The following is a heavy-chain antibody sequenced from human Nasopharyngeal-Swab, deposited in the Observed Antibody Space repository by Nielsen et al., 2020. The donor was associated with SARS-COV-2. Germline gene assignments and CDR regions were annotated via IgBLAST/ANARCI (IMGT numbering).Heavy chain of an antibody. CDR3: ARDNSGIGVTPNGMDV. CDR1: GGSISSYY. Sequence: SETLSLTCTVSGGSISSYYWSWIRQPAGKGLEWIGRIYTSGSTNYNPFLKSRVTISVDTSKNQFSLKLSSVTAADTAVYYCARDNSGIGVTPNGMDVWGQGTTVTVSS. J-gene: IGHJ6*02. V-gene: IGHV4-4*07. D-gene: IGHD2-21*02. CDR2: IYTSGST.